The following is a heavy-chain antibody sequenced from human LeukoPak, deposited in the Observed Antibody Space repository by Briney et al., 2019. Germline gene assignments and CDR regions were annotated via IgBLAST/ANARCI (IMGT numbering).Heavy chain of an antibody. J-gene: IGHJ6*02. Sequence: GGSLRLSCAASGFTFSSYSMNWVRQAPGKGLEWVSSISSTSSYIYYADSVKGRFTLSRDNAKNSIYLQMDSLRAEDTAVYYCTCRGDFWSGYWAMNVWGQGTTVIVSS. CDR1: GFTFSSYS. CDR2: ISSTSSYI. V-gene: IGHV3-21*01. CDR3: TCRGDFWSGYWAMNV. D-gene: IGHD3-3*01.